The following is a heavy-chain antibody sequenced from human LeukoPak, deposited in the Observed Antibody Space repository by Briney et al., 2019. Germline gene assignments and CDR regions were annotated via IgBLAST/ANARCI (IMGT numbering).Heavy chain of an antibody. D-gene: IGHD3-22*01. V-gene: IGHV3-23*01. CDR1: GFTFSSYA. CDR3: TTDSYNYYDSSGYYYFDY. J-gene: IGHJ4*02. CDR2: ISGSGGST. Sequence: PGGSLRLSCAASGFTFSSYAMSWVRQAPGKGLEWVSAISGSGGSTYYADSVKGRFTISRDNSKNTLYLQMNSLKTEDTAVYYCTTDSYNYYDSSGYYYFDYWGQGTLVTVSS.